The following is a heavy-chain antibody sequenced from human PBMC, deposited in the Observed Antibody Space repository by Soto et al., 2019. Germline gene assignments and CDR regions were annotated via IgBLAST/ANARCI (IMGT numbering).Heavy chain of an antibody. D-gene: IGHD2-2*02. CDR1: GFTFSSYA. CDR2: ISYDGSNK. Sequence: QVQLVESGGGVVQPGRSLRLSCAASGFTFSSYAMHWVRQAPGKGLEWVAVISYDGSNKYYADSVKGRFTISRDNSKNTLYLQMNSLRAEDTAVYYCARGGYCSSTSCYTLLYYYYYGMDVWGQGTTVTVSS. J-gene: IGHJ6*02. V-gene: IGHV3-30-3*01. CDR3: ARGGYCSSTSCYTLLYYYYYGMDV.